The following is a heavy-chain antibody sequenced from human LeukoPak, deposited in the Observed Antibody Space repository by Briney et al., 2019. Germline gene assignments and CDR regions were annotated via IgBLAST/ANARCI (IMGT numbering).Heavy chain of an antibody. V-gene: IGHV1-3*01. J-gene: IGHJ5*02. CDR2: INPDNGNT. CDR1: GYTFTGYA. CDR3: VPQQLGLYNWFDP. Sequence: ASVKVSCKASGYTFTGYAMHWVRQAPGQRLEWMGWINPDNGNTKYSQKFQGRVTITRDTSASTAYMELSSLRSEDTAVYYCVPQQLGLYNWFDPWGQGTLVTVSS. D-gene: IGHD6-13*01.